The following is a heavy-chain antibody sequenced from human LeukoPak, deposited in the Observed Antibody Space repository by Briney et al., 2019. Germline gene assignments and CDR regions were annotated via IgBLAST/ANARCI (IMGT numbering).Heavy chain of an antibody. CDR3: AKGRDDYNCADY. V-gene: IGHV4-59*01. CDR1: GASMNSNY. D-gene: IGHD5-24*01. CDR2: IHYTGIT. Sequence: SETLSLTCTVSGASMNSNYWIWIRQTPGKGLEWIGYIHYTGITKYNPSLTSRVTISVDTPRNQFSLKLTSITAADTAVYYCAKGRDDYNCADYWGQGTLVTVSS. J-gene: IGHJ4*02.